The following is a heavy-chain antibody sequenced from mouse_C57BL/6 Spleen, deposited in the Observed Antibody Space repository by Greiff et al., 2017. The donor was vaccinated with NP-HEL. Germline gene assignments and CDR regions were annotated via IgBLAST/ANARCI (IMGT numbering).Heavy chain of an antibody. J-gene: IGHJ1*03. Sequence: EVQVVESGGGLVQPGGSLKLSCAASGFTFSDYYMYWVRQTPEKRLEWVAYISNGGGSTYYPDTVKGRFTISRDNAKNTLYLQMSRLKSEDTAMYYCARRRYYGSSYGYWYFDVWGTGTTVTVSS. CDR2: ISNGGGST. CDR1: GFTFSDYY. D-gene: IGHD1-1*01. V-gene: IGHV5-12*01. CDR3: ARRRYYGSSYGYWYFDV.